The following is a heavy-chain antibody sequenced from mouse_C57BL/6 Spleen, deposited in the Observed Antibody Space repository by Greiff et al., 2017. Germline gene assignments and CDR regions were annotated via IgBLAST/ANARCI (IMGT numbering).Heavy chain of an antibody. Sequence: QVQLQQPGAELVKPGASVKLSCKASGYTFTSYWMQWVKQRPGQGLEWIGEIDPSDSYTNYNQKFKGKATLTVDTSSSTAYMQLSSLTSEDSAVYYCARRGLTTVVAKGAMDYWGQGTSVTVSS. D-gene: IGHD1-1*01. CDR3: ARRGLTTVVAKGAMDY. CDR2: IDPSDSYT. J-gene: IGHJ4*01. CDR1: GYTFTSYW. V-gene: IGHV1-50*01.